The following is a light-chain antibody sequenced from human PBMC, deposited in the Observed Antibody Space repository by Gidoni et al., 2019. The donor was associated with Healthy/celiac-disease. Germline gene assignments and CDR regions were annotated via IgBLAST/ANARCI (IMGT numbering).Light chain of an antibody. CDR3: NSRDSSGNHLEV. V-gene: IGLV3-19*01. CDR2: GKN. CDR1: SLRSYY. Sequence: SSELTQDPAVSVALGQTVRITCQGESLRSYYASWYQQKPGQAPVLVIYGKNNRPSGIPDRFSGSSSGNTASLTITGAQAEDEADYYCNSRDSSGNHLEVFGTGTKVTVL. J-gene: IGLJ1*01.